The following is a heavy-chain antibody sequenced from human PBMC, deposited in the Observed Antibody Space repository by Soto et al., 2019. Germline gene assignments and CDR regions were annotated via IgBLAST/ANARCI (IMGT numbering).Heavy chain of an antibody. D-gene: IGHD6-13*01. J-gene: IGHJ6*03. V-gene: IGHV1-18*01. CDR3: ARTVGSWGIYYYYYYMDV. Sequence: ASVKVSCKASGYTFTSYGISWVRQAPGQGLEWMGWISAYNGNTNYAQKLQGRVTMTTDTSTSTAYMELRSLRSDDTAVYYCARTVGSWGIYYYYYYMDVWGKGTTVTVSS. CDR2: ISAYNGNT. CDR1: GYTFTSYG.